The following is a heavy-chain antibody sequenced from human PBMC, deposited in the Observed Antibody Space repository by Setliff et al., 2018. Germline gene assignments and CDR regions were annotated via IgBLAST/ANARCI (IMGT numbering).Heavy chain of an antibody. J-gene: IGHJ4*02. CDR3: ATMDWIELSRYFKY. CDR2: MNPNSGNT. D-gene: IGHD5-18*01. Sequence: ASVKVSCKASGYTFTSYDINWVRQATGQGLEWMGWMNPNSGNTGYAQKFQGRVTMTRNTSISTAYMDLSSLRFEDTATYFCATMDWIELSRYFKYWGQGSLVTVSS. V-gene: IGHV1-8*02. CDR1: GYTFTSYD.